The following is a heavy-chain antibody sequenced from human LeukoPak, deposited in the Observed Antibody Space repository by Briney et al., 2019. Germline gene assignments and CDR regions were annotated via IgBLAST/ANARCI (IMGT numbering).Heavy chain of an antibody. V-gene: IGHV3-23*01. Sequence: PGGSLRLSCAASGLTFSNYAMNWVRQAPGKGLEWVSVISASGDTTSYADSVKGRFTISRDNSKNTLYLQMNSLRAEDTAVYYCTKKLNRGTSQNRVFDYWGQGTLVTVCS. CDR1: GLTFSNYA. J-gene: IGHJ4*02. CDR2: ISASGDTT. D-gene: IGHD3-10*01. CDR3: TKKLNRGTSQNRVFDY.